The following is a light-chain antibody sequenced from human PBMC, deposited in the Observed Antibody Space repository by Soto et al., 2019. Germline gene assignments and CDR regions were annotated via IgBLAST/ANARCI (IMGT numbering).Light chain of an antibody. CDR3: QQFGSSPGFT. J-gene: IGKJ3*01. CDR2: GAS. V-gene: IGKV3-20*01. Sequence: EIVLTQSPGTLSLSPGERATLSCRANQSINSRYLAWYQQKPGQAPGLLIYGASSRATGIPDRFSGSGSGTDFTLTISRLEPEDFAVYYCQQFGSSPGFTFGPGTKVDIK. CDR1: QSINSRY.